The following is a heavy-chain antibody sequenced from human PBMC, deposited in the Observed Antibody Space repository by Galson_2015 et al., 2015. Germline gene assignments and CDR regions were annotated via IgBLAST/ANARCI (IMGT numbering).Heavy chain of an antibody. V-gene: IGHV3-48*03. J-gene: IGHJ4*02. CDR3: ARDQGATISGVFDY. D-gene: IGHD1-26*01. CDR2: ISSSGSTI. CDR1: GFTFSSYE. Sequence: SLRLSCAASGFTFSSYEMNWVRQAPGKGLEWVSYISSSGSTIYYADSVKGRFTISRDNAKNSLYLQMNSLRAEDTAVYYCARDQGATISGVFDYWGQGTLVTVSS.